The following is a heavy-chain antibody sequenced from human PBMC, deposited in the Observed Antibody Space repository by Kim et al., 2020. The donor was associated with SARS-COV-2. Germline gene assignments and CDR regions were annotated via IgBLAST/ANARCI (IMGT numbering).Heavy chain of an antibody. Sequence: SGSTNDTPALKSRVTISVDTSKNQFSLKLSSVTAADTAVYYCARGFGMDVWGQGTTVTVSS. CDR3: ARGFGMDV. V-gene: IGHV4-34*01. CDR2: SGST. J-gene: IGHJ6*02.